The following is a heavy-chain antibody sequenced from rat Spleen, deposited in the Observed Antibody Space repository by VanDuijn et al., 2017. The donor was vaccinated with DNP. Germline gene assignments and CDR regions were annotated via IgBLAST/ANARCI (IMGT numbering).Heavy chain of an antibody. Sequence: QVQLKESGPGLVQPSQTLSLTCTVTGFSLTEYNVHWVRQPPGKGLEWIAAMSTSGDTSYNSVLRSRLSISKDTSKSQVFLKMNSLQTEDTAIYFCTREVAPFAYWGQGTLVTVSS. CDR3: TREVAPFAY. CDR1: GFSLTEYN. V-gene: IGHV2-41*01. CDR2: MSTSGDT. J-gene: IGHJ3*01.